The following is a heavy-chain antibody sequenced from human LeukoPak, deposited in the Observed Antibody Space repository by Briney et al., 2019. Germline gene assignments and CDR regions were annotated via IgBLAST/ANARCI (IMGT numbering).Heavy chain of an antibody. J-gene: IGHJ4*02. CDR1: GFTFSSYS. Sequence: GGSLRLSCAASGFTFSSYSMNWVRQAPGKGLEWVSSISSSSSYIYYADSVKGRFTISRDNAKNSLYLQMNSLRAEDTAVYFCARGHPDSSGWYWLIRPFDYWGQGTLVTVSS. CDR3: ARGHPDSSGWYWLIRPFDY. D-gene: IGHD6-19*01. CDR2: ISSSSSYI. V-gene: IGHV3-21*01.